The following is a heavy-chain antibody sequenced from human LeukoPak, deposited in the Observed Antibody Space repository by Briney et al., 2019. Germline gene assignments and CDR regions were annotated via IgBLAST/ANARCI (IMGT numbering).Heavy chain of an antibody. CDR3: TRPQYYYDSSGYQPLYWYFDL. D-gene: IGHD3-22*01. V-gene: IGHV3-49*04. CDR2: IRSKGYGGTT. Sequence: PGGSLRLSCTASGFTFGDYAMSWVRQAPGKGLEWVGFIRSKGYGGTTEYAASVKGRFTISRDDSKSIAYLQMNSLKTEDTAVYYCTRPQYYYDSSGYQPLYWYFDLWSRGTLVTVSS. J-gene: IGHJ2*01. CDR1: GFTFGDYA.